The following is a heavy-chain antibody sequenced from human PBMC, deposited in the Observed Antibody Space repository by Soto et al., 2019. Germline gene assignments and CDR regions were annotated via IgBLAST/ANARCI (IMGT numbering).Heavy chain of an antibody. CDR3: AKVRVGGALLGIDS. CDR1: GFTLSSYA. Sequence: PGGSLRLSCAASGFTLSSYAITWVRQGPGKGLEWVSAISGIGGSTYYADSVKGRFTISRDNSKDTVYLQMNSLRAEDTAVYYCAKVRVGGALLGIDSWGQGAVLTVSS. CDR2: ISGIGGST. D-gene: IGHD2-15*01. V-gene: IGHV3-23*01. J-gene: IGHJ4*02.